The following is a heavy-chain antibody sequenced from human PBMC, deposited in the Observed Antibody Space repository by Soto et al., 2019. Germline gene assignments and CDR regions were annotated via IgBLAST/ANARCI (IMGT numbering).Heavy chain of an antibody. CDR2: INSDGNST. CDR3: AKGGSGIMDV. J-gene: IGHJ6*02. V-gene: IGHV3-74*01. D-gene: IGHD3-10*01. CDR1: GFTFSSYW. Sequence: EVQLVESGGGLVQPGGSLRLSCAASGFTFSSYWMHWVRQAPGKGLVWVSRINSDGNSTSYADSVKGRFTISRDNAKNTRYLQMNSLRAEDTAVYYCAKGGSGIMDVWGQGTTVTVSS.